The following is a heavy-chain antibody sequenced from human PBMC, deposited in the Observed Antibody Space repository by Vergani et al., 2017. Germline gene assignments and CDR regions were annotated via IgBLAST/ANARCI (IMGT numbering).Heavy chain of an antibody. Sequence: QLQLQESGPGLVKPSETLSLTCTVSGGSISSSSYYWGWIRQHPGKGLEWIGYIYYSGSTYYNPSLKSRVTISVDTSKNQFSLKLSSVTAADTAVYYCASGVVPAAIGGNWFDPWGQGTLVTVSS. CDR1: GGSISSSSYY. D-gene: IGHD2-2*02. J-gene: IGHJ5*02. V-gene: IGHV4-31*03. CDR3: ASGVVPAAIGGNWFDP. CDR2: IYYSGST.